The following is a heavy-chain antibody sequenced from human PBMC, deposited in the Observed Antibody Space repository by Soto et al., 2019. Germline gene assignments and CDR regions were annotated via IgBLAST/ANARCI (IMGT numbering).Heavy chain of an antibody. D-gene: IGHD4-4*01. V-gene: IGHV3-7*03. J-gene: IGHJ4*02. CDR1: GSTFTDFY. CDR2: IRPDGTET. Sequence: GSLRLSCISSGSTFTDFYMNWVRQATGKGLEWVANIRPDGTETNYVESVRGRFTTSRDNAKNSLFLQMNSLRAADTALDYGAGWGGHDYNYWGQGSLVTVSS. CDR3: AGWGGHDYNY.